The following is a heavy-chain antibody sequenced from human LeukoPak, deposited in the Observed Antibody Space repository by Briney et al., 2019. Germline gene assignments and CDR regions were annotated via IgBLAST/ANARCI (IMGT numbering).Heavy chain of an antibody. D-gene: IGHD1-26*01. CDR2: IYYSGST. CDR3: ASRGNGSYYSGDWVDP. CDR1: GGSISSTSYY. J-gene: IGHJ5*02. V-gene: IGHV4-39*01. Sequence: PSETLSLTCTVSGGSISSTSYYRGWIRQPPGKGLEWIGIIYYSGSTYYNPSLKSRVTISVDTSKNQFSLKLTSVTAADTAVYYCASRGNGSYYSGDWVDPWGQGSLVTVSS.